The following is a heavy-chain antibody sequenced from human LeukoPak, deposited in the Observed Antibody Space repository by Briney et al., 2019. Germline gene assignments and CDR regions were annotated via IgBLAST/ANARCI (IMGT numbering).Heavy chain of an antibody. CDR1: GFTFSTFA. D-gene: IGHD5-18*01. J-gene: IGHJ5*02. CDR2: IFQGGGEI. V-gene: IGHV3-23*01. Sequence: GGSLRLSCAASGFTFSTFAMIWVRQPPGKGLEWVSSIFQGGGEIHYADSVRGRFTISRDNSKCTLFLQMNSLRAEDTAIYYCATYRQVLLPFEAWGQGTLVTVSS. CDR3: ATYRQVLLPFEA.